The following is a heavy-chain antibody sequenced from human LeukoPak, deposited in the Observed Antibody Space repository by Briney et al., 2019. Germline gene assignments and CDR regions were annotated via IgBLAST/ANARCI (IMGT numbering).Heavy chain of an antibody. CDR2: ISGSGGST. Sequence: PGGSLRLSCAASGITFSSYAMSWVRQAPGKGLEWVSAISGSGGSTYYADSVKGRFTISRDNSKNTLYLQMNSLRAEDTALYYCAKADYDILSQYYFDYWGQGTLVTVSS. J-gene: IGHJ4*02. CDR1: GITFSSYA. V-gene: IGHV3-23*01. CDR3: AKADYDILSQYYFDY. D-gene: IGHD3-9*01.